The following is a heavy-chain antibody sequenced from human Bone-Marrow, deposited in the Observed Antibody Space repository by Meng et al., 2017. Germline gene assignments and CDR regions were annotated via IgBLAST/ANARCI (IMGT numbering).Heavy chain of an antibody. CDR3: ARARSSSWSFDY. D-gene: IGHD6-13*01. CDR2: IYHSGNT. Sequence: QVQLQESGPGLVKPSGTLSLTCAVSGGSISSSNCWSWVRQPPGKGLEWIGEIYHSGNTNYNPSLKSRVAMSVDKSKNQFSLRLSSVTAADTAVYYCARARSSSWSFDYWGQGTLVTVSS. V-gene: IGHV4-4*02. J-gene: IGHJ4*02. CDR1: GGSISSSNC.